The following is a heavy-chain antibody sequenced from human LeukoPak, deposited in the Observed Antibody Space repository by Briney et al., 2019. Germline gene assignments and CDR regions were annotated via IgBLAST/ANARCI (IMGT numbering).Heavy chain of an antibody. CDR2: IYTSGST. J-gene: IGHJ6*02. CDR1: GGSISSYY. V-gene: IGHV4-4*07. Sequence: SETLSLTCTVSGGSISSYYWSWIRQPAGKGLEWIGRIYTSGSTNYNPSLKSRVTMSVDTSKNQFSLKLSSVTAADTAVYYCARHLVAGMGYYYYYGMDVWGQGTTVTVSS. D-gene: IGHD6-19*01. CDR3: ARHLVAGMGYYYYYGMDV.